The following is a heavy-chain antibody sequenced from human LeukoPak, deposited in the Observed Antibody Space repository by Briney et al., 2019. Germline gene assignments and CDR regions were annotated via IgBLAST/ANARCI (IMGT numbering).Heavy chain of an antibody. CDR1: GYSISSGYY. D-gene: IGHD6-19*01. J-gene: IGHJ3*02. V-gene: IGHV4-38-2*02. CDR3: ARPKAGYSSTDAFDI. CDR2: IYHSGST. Sequence: SETLSLTCTVSGYSISSGYYWGWIRQPPGKGLEWIGSIYHSGSTYYNPSLKSRVTISVDTSKNQFSLKLSSVTAADTAVYYCARPKAGYSSTDAFDIWGQGTEVTVSS.